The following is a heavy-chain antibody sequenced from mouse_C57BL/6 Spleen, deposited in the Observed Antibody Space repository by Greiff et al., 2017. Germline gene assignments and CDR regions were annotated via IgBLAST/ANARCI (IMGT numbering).Heavy chain of an antibody. D-gene: IGHD4-1*01. CDR2: IYPRSGNT. CDR3: ARFLTGTSDYYAMDY. CDR1: GYTFTSYG. V-gene: IGHV1-81*01. J-gene: IGHJ4*01. Sequence: QVQLKESGAELARPGASVKLSCKASGYTFTSYGISWVKQRTGQGLEWIGEIYPRSGNTYYNEKFKGKATLTADKSSSTAYMELRSLTSEDSAVYFCARFLTGTSDYYAMDYWGQGTSVTVSS.